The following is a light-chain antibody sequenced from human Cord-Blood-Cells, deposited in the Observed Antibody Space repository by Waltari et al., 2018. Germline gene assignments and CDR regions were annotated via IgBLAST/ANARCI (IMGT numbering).Light chain of an antibody. CDR1: QSVLYSSNNKNY. CDR3: QQYYSTPPT. CDR2: WAY. J-gene: IGKJ4*01. V-gene: IGKV4-1*01. Sequence: DIVMTQSPDSLAVSLGERATINCKSSQSVLYSSNNKNYLALYQQKPGQPPKLLIYWAYTRESGVPDRFSGSGSGTDFTLTISSLQAEDVAVYYCQQYYSTPPTFGGGTKVEIK.